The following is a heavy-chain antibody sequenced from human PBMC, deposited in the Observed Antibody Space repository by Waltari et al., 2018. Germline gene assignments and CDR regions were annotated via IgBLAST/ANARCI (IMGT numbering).Heavy chain of an antibody. CDR1: GGTFSSYA. J-gene: IGHJ6*02. CDR3: ARDYGDSSGYYYYGMDV. Sequence: QVQLVQSGAEVKKPGSSVKVSCKASGGTFSSYAISWVRQAPGQGLEWMGGIIPIVGTANYAQKFQGRVTITADESTSTAYMELSSLRSEDTAVYYCARDYGDSSGYYYYGMDVWGQGTTVTVSS. V-gene: IGHV1-69*13. CDR2: IIPIVGTA. D-gene: IGHD6-25*01.